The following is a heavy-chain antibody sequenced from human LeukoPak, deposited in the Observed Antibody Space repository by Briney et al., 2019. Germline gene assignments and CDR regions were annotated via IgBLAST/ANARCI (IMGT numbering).Heavy chain of an antibody. CDR1: GGSINNYY. CDR2: IYTSGGT. Sequence: SETLSLTCTVSGGSINNYYWSWIRQPAEKGLEWIGRIYTSGGTNYNPSLKSRVTMSVDTSKNQFSLKLSSVTAADTAVYYCARGRSSMVRGYYYYYMDVWGKGTTVTISS. J-gene: IGHJ6*03. CDR3: ARGRSSMVRGYYYYYMDV. D-gene: IGHD3-10*01. V-gene: IGHV4-4*07.